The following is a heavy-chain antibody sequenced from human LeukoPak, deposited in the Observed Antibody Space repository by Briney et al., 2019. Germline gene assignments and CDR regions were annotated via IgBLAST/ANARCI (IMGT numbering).Heavy chain of an antibody. V-gene: IGHV3-72*01. Sequence: HPGRSLRLSCAASGFTFSDHYMDWVRQAPGKGLEWVGRTRNKANSYITEYAASVKGRFTISRDDSQNSLYLQMNSLKTEDTAVYYCAREVSRIYYYYYMDVWGKGTTVTVSS. CDR1: GFTFSDHY. CDR3: AREVSRIYYYYYMDV. J-gene: IGHJ6*03. CDR2: TRNKANSYIT. D-gene: IGHD6-13*01.